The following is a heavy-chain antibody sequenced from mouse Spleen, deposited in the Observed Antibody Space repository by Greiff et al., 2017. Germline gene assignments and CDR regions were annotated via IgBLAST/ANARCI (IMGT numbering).Heavy chain of an antibody. J-gene: IGHJ4*01. CDR3: ARLGGNYEGYAMDY. CDR1: GYTFTSYG. V-gene: IGHV1-81*01. Sequence: VQLVESGAELARPGASVKLSCKASGYTFTSYGISWVKQRTGQGLEWIGEIYPRSGNTYYNEKFKGKATLTADKSSSTAYMELRSLTSEDSAVYFCARLGGNYEGYAMDYWGQGTSVTVSS. CDR2: IYPRSGNT. D-gene: IGHD2-1*01.